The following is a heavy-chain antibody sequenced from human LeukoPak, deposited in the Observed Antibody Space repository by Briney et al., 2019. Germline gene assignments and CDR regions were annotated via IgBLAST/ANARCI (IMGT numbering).Heavy chain of an antibody. J-gene: IGHJ6*02. CDR1: GGTLSSYV. CDR2: IIPIFGTA. Sequence: GASVKVSCKASGGTLSSYVISWVRQAPGQGLEWMGGIIPIFGTANYAQKFQGRVTITADESTSTAYMELSSLRSEDTAVYYCARGRGDCSSGVCYTAYFYYGMDVWGQGTTVTVSS. D-gene: IGHD2-8*01. CDR3: ARGRGDCSSGVCYTAYFYYGMDV. V-gene: IGHV1-69*01.